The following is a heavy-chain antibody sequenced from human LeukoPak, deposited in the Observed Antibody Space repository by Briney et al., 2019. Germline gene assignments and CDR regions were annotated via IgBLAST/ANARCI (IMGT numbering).Heavy chain of an antibody. Sequence: ASVKVSCKASGYTFTSYGISWVRQAPGQGLEWMGWISAYNGNTDYAQKLQGRVTMTTDTSTSTAYMELRSLRSDDTAVYYCARAPTVTTHVDPWGQGTLVTVSS. J-gene: IGHJ5*02. CDR3: ARAPTVTTHVDP. V-gene: IGHV1-18*01. CDR1: GYTFTSYG. D-gene: IGHD4-17*01. CDR2: ISAYNGNT.